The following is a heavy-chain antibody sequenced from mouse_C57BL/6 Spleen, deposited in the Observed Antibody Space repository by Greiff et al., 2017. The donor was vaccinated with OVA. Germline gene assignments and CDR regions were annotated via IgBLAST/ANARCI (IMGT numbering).Heavy chain of an antibody. J-gene: IGHJ1*03. CDR2: ISSKSNNYAT. V-gene: IGHV10-1*01. Sequence: EVKLVESGGGLVQPKGSLKLSCAASGFSFNTYAMNWVRQAPGKGLEWVARISSKSNNYATYYADSVKDRFTISRDDSESMLYLQMNNLKTEDTAVYYCVRRRCPGYFDVWGTGTTVTVSS. CDR3: VRRRCPGYFDV. D-gene: IGHD3-3*01. CDR1: GFSFNTYA.